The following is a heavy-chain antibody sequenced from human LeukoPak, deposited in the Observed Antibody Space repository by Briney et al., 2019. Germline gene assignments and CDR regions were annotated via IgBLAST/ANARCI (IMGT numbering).Heavy chain of an antibody. V-gene: IGHV1-2*02. D-gene: IGHD2-15*01. CDR3: ARESPKVVNTHFDY. Sequence: AAVKVSCKTSGYTFTGYYIHWVRQAPGQGLAWVGWINPNKGTTKSAQNFQDRGTLTRDTAIDTAHMALSRLPADDTAFYYCARESPKVVNTHFDYWRQATLLTVSS. CDR2: INPNKGTT. CDR1: GYTFTGYY. J-gene: IGHJ4*02.